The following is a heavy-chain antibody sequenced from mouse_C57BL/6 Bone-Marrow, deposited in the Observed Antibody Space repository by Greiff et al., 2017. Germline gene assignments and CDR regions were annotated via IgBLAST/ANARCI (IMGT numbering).Heavy chain of an antibody. CDR2: IWRGGST. CDR3: ATLVATPWFAY. J-gene: IGHJ3*01. D-gene: IGHD1-1*01. CDR1: GFSLTSYG. V-gene: IGHV2-5*01. Sequence: QVQLQQSGPGLVQPSQSLSITCTVSGFSLTSYGVHWVRQSPGKGLEWLGVIWRGGSTDDNAAFMSSLSITKDNSKSQVFFKMNSLQADDTAIYYCATLVATPWFAYWGQGTLVTVSA.